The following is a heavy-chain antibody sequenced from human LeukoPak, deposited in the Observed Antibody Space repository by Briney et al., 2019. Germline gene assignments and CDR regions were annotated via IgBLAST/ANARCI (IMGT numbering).Heavy chain of an antibody. CDR3: ARWPGYCSGGSCYRGGDY. CDR1: GFTFGSYW. V-gene: IGHV3-7*03. CDR2: IKQDGSEK. D-gene: IGHD2-15*01. Sequence: GGSLRLSCAASGFTFGSYWMSWVRQAPGKGLEWVANIKQDGSEKYYVDSVKGRFTISRDNAKNSLYLQMNSLRAEDTAVYYCARWPGYCSGGSCYRGGDYWGQRTLVTVSS. J-gene: IGHJ4*02.